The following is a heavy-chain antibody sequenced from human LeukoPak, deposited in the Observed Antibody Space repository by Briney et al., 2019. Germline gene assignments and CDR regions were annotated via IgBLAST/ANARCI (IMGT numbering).Heavy chain of an antibody. CDR1: GYTFSSYG. Sequence: ASVKVSCKASGYTFSSYGISWVRQAPGQGLEWMGWISAYNGNTKYAQKLQGRVTMTTDTSTSTAYMELRSLRSDDTAVYYCARDKGKWEHLRYFDYWGQGTLVTGSS. CDR3: ARDKGKWEHLRYFDY. V-gene: IGHV1-18*01. CDR2: ISAYNGNT. J-gene: IGHJ4*02. D-gene: IGHD1-26*01.